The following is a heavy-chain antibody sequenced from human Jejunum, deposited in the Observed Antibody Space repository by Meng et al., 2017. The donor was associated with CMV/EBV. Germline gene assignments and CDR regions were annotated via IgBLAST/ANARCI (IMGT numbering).Heavy chain of an antibody. CDR1: GASSSSGEYW. CDR2: IYYSGST. CDR3: ARDPSYDTSTYFGD. J-gene: IGHJ4*02. D-gene: IGHD3-22*01. V-gene: IGHV4-30-4*01. Sequence: AGASSSSGEYWWNWSRQPPGKGLEWIGSIYYSGSTFSNPSLKSRVAISVDTSKNQLSLKLSSVTAADTAVYYCARDPSYDTSTYFGDWGQGTLVTVSS.